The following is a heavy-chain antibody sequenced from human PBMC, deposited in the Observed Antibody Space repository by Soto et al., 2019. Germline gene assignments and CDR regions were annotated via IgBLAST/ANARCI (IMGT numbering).Heavy chain of an antibody. Sequence: GGSLRLSCSASGFSFSSFGMHWVRQAPGKGLEWVAVISYDGSNKYYADSVKGRFTISRDNSKNTLYLELNSLRAEDTAFYYCAKGSGQWPNYFDDWGQGTLVTVSS. V-gene: IGHV3-30*18. D-gene: IGHD6-19*01. CDR3: AKGSGQWPNYFDD. CDR1: GFSFSSFG. CDR2: ISYDGSNK. J-gene: IGHJ4*02.